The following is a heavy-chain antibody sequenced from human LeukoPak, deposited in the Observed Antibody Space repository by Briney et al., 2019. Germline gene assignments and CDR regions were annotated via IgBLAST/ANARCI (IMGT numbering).Heavy chain of an antibody. J-gene: IGHJ4*02. CDR1: GGSISSSSYY. D-gene: IGHD3-22*01. CDR2: IYYSGST. V-gene: IGHV4-39*01. Sequence: SETLSLTCTVSGGSISSSSYYWGWIRQPPGKGLEWIGSIYYSGSTYYNPSLKSRVTISVDTSKNQFSLKLSSVTAADTAVYYCARLGHKYYDSSGYPGYWGQGTLVTVSS. CDR3: ARLGHKYYDSSGYPGY.